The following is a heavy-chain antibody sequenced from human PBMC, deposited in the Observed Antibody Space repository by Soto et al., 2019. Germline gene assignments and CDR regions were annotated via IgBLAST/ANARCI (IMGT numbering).Heavy chain of an antibody. V-gene: IGHV3-7*01. CDR1: GFTFSFYW. CDR2: INQDGSET. D-gene: IGHD6-13*01. CDR3: ARVRRRDWEMQQMVTYDYYGMDV. J-gene: IGHJ6*02. Sequence: EVQLVESGGGLVQPGGSLRLSCAASGFTFSFYWMSWVRQAPGKGLEWVANINQDGSETYYVDSVKGRFTISRDDAKNARYLQMNSRGAEDTAVYYCARVRRRDWEMQQMVTYDYYGMDVWGQGTTVTVSS.